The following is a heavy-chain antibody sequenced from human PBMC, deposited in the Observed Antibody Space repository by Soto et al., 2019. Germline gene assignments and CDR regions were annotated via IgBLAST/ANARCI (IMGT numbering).Heavy chain of an antibody. CDR3: ARDARPGIAAGGGFDP. CDR2: IHYSGST. V-gene: IGHV4-30-4*01. Sequence: SETLSLTCTVSGGSISSGDYYWSWIRQPPGKGLEWIGYIHYSGSTYYNPSLKSRLTISVDTSKNQFSLKLSSMTAADTAVYYCARDARPGIAAGGGFDPWGQGTLVTVSS. J-gene: IGHJ5*02. D-gene: IGHD6-13*01. CDR1: GGSISSGDYY.